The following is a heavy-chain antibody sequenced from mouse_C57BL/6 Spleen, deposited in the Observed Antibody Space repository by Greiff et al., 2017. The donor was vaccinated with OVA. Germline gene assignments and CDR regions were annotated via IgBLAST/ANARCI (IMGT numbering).Heavy chain of an antibody. CDR3: ARSYYGSSHDWYFDV. Sequence: VQLQQPGAELVRPGTSVKLSCKASGYTFTSYWMHWVKQRPGQGLEWIGVIDPSDSYTNYNQKFKGKATLTVDTSSSTAYMQLSSLTSEDSAVYYCARSYYGSSHDWYFDVWGTGTTVTVSS. J-gene: IGHJ1*03. D-gene: IGHD1-1*01. CDR1: GYTFTSYW. CDR2: IDPSDSYT. V-gene: IGHV1-59*01.